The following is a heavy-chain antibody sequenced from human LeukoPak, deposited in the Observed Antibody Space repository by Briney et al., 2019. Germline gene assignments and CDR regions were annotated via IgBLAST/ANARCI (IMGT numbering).Heavy chain of an antibody. CDR1: TSR. J-gene: IGHJ5*01. CDR3: ARDLWNFYDDSGYNRDFDS. D-gene: IGHD3-22*01. V-gene: IGHV1-18*01. Sequence: ASMKVSCKATSRISWVRQAPGQGLEWMGWIGTYGGDTYYAQKFQGRITVTTDTSTSTVYMELRNLRSDDTAVYHCARDLWNFYDDSGYNRDFDSWGQGTLVTVSS. CDR2: IGTYGGDT.